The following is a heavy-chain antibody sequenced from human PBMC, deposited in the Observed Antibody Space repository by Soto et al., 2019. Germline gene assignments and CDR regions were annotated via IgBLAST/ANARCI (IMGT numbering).Heavy chain of an antibody. J-gene: IGHJ4*02. Sequence: SETLSLTCTVSGGSISSGGYYWSWIRQHPGKGLEWIGYIYYSGSTYYNPSLKSRVTISVDTSKNQFSLKLSSVTAADTAVYYCARVPFSDSSGYYDYWGQGALVTVSS. CDR1: GGSISSGGYY. D-gene: IGHD3-22*01. V-gene: IGHV4-31*03. CDR3: ARVPFSDSSGYYDY. CDR2: IYYSGST.